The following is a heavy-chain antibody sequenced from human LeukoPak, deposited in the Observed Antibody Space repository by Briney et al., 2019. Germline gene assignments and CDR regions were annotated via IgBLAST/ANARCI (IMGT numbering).Heavy chain of an antibody. Sequence: PSETLSLTCAVYGGSFSGYYWSWIRQPPGKGLEWIGEINHSGSTNYNPSLKSRVTISVDTSKNQFSLKLSSVTAADTAVYYCARDGEMATINPYYFDYWGQGTLVTVSS. J-gene: IGHJ4*02. V-gene: IGHV4-34*01. CDR2: INHSGST. CDR1: GGSFSGYY. CDR3: ARDGEMATINPYYFDY. D-gene: IGHD5-24*01.